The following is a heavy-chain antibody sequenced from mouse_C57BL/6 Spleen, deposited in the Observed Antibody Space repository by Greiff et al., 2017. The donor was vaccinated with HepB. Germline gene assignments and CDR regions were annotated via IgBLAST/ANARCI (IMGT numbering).Heavy chain of an antibody. V-gene: IGHV3-2*02. CDR3: ARTARIKY. CDR1: GYSITSGYG. CDR2: ISYSGST. J-gene: IGHJ2*01. Sequence: DVQLQESGPGLVKPSQSLSLTCTVTGYSITSGYGWNWIRQFPGNKLEWMGYISYSGSTNYNPSLKSRISITRDTSKDQFFLQLNSVTTEDTATYYCARTARIKYWGQGTTLTVSS. D-gene: IGHD1-2*01.